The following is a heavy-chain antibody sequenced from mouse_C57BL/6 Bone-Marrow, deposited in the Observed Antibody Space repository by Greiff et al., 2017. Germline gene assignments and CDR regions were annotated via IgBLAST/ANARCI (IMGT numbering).Heavy chain of an antibody. D-gene: IGHD4-1*01. CDR1: GSTFNSYW. V-gene: IGHV1-64*01. CDR2: IHPNSGST. Sequence: QVQLQQPGAELVKPGASVKLSCKASGSTFNSYWMHWVKQRPGQGLEWIGMIHPNSGSTNYKEKFKGKATLTVDKSSRTAYMQLSSLTSEDSAVYYCARLGLPYWGQGTTLTVSS. J-gene: IGHJ2*01. CDR3: ARLGLPY.